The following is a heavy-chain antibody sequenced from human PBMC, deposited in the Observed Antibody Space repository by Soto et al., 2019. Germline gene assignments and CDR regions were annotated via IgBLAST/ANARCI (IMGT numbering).Heavy chain of an antibody. CDR2: ISSIGST. D-gene: IGHD6-6*01. V-gene: IGHV4-30-4*01. J-gene: IGHJ6*02. CDR3: ARGLVIRPYYYHGMDV. Sequence: QVQLQESGPGLVKPSQTLSLTCTVSGGSISSVDYFWSWIRQSPGKGLEWIGYISSIGSTYYNPSLKSRVSVSRDTSKNPFSLKLSSVTTTDTAVNYCARGLVIRPYYYHGMDVWGQGTTVTVSS. CDR1: GGSISSVDYF.